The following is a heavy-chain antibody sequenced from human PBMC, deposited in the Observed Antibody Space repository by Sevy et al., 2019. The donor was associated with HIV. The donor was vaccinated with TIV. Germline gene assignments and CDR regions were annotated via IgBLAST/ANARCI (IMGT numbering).Heavy chain of an antibody. V-gene: IGHV4-34*01. Sequence: SETLSLTCAVYGGSFSGYYWSWIRQPPGKGLEWIGEINHSGSTNYNPSLKSRVTISVDTSKNQFSLKLSSVTAADTAVYYCARASWVWLRLATPFDYWGQGTLVTVSS. D-gene: IGHD5-12*01. CDR1: GGSFSGYY. CDR3: ARASWVWLRLATPFDY. CDR2: INHSGST. J-gene: IGHJ4*02.